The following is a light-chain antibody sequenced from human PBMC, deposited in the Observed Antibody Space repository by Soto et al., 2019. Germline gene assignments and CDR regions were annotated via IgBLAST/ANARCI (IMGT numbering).Light chain of an antibody. CDR2: DVD. J-gene: IGLJ1*01. V-gene: IGLV2-11*01. CDR1: ISDVGGYNY. CDR3: CSYAGSYPFV. Sequence: QSVLTQPRSVSGSPGPSVTISCTGTISDVGGYNYVSWYQHHPGKAPKLMIYDVDKRPSGVPGRFSGSKSGNTASLTISGLQAEDEADYYCCSYAGSYPFVFGTGTKVTVL.